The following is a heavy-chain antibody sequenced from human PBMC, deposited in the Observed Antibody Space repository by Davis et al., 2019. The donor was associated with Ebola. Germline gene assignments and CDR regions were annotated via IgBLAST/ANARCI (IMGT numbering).Heavy chain of an antibody. Sequence: GGSLRLSCAASGFTFSNYAISWVRQAPGKGLEWVSVISGDGINTDYADSVKGRFTISRDNSRNTLYLQMSSLRADDTAVYYCARGSTGPWGQGTLVTVSS. J-gene: IGHJ5*02. D-gene: IGHD7-27*01. V-gene: IGHV3-23*01. CDR2: ISGDGINT. CDR3: ARGSTGP. CDR1: GFTFSNYA.